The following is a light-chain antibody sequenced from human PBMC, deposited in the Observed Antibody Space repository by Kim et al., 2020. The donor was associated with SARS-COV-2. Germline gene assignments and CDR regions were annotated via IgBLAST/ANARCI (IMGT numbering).Light chain of an antibody. CDR1: QSVSRN. J-gene: IGKJ2*03. Sequence: EVAMTQSPATLSVSPGERATLSCRASQSVSRNLAWYQQKPGQAPRLLIYGASTRAAGLPARVSGSGSGTEFILTISSLQSEDFAVYYCQQYNNWPYSFGQGTKLEI. CDR3: QQYNNWPYS. CDR2: GAS. V-gene: IGKV3-15*01.